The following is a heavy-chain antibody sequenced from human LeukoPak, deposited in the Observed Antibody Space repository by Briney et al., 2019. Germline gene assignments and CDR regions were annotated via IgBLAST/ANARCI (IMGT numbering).Heavy chain of an antibody. CDR3: ASGSGWYAHY. V-gene: IGHV3-30-3*01. Sequence: GGSLRLSCSASGFTFSNFALHWVRQAPGMGLEWVAAISYDGSSKYYADSVKGRFTISRDNAKNSLYLQMNSLRAEDTAVYYCASGSGWYAHYWGQGTLVTVSS. J-gene: IGHJ4*02. D-gene: IGHD6-19*01. CDR2: ISYDGSSK. CDR1: GFTFSNFA.